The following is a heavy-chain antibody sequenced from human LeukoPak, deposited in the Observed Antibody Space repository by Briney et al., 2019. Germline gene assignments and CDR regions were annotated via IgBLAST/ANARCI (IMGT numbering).Heavy chain of an antibody. Sequence: SCKASGGTFSSYAMHWVRQAPGKGLEWVAVISYDGSNKYYADSVKGRFTISRDNSKNTLYLQMNSLRAEDTAVYYCARVDDRLAAAGTGGDYFDYWGQGTLVTVSS. CDR1: GGTFSSYA. J-gene: IGHJ4*02. V-gene: IGHV3-30-3*01. D-gene: IGHD6-13*01. CDR3: ARVDDRLAAAGTGGDYFDY. CDR2: ISYDGSNK.